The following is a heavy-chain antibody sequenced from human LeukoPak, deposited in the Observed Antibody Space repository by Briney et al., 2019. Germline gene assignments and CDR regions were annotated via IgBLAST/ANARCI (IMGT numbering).Heavy chain of an antibody. CDR3: ARDPLPKYYYDSSGYYGLDY. J-gene: IGHJ4*02. V-gene: IGHV1-18*01. CDR1: GYTFTSYG. Sequence: ASVKVSCKASGYTFTSYGISWVRRAPGQGLEWMGWISAYNGNTNYAQKLQGRVTMTTDTSTSTAYMELRSLRSDDTAVYYCARDPLPKYYYDSSGYYGLDYWGQGTLVTVSS. D-gene: IGHD3-22*01. CDR2: ISAYNGNT.